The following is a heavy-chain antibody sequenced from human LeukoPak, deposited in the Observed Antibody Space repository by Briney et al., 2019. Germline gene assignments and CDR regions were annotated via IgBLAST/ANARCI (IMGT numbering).Heavy chain of an antibody. V-gene: IGHV3-48*03. CDR2: ISSSGSTI. Sequence: GGSLRLSCAASGFTFSSYEMNWVRQAPGKGLEWVSYISSSGSTIYYADSVKGRFTIPRDNAKNSLYLQMNSLRAEDTAVYYCARGDSGSYYFDYWGQGTLVTVPS. CDR3: ARGDSGSYYFDY. D-gene: IGHD1-26*01. J-gene: IGHJ4*02. CDR1: GFTFSSYE.